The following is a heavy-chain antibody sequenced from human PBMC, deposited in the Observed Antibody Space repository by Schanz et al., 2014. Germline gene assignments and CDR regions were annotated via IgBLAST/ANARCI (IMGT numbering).Heavy chain of an antibody. CDR3: ARKVVATIGGYYDN. CDR1: GFTFSTYA. CDR2: INTGGDST. J-gene: IGHJ4*02. Sequence: EVQLLESGGGLVQPGGSLRLSCAASGFTFSTYAMAWVRQAPGKGLEWVSSINTGGDSTYYADSVKGRFTISRDNSKNLLYLQMNSLRAEDTAVYYCARKVVATIGGYYDNWGQGTLVIVSS. D-gene: IGHD5-12*01. V-gene: IGHV3-23*01.